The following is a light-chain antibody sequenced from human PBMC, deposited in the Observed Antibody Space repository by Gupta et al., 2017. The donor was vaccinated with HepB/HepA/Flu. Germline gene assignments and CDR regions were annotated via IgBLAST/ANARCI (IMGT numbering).Light chain of an antibody. Sequence: EIVFTQPPATLSVSPGERATLSCRASQSVSSYLAWYQQNPGQAPRLLIHDASTRATGIPARFSGSGSGTDFTLTISSLEPEDFAVYFCHQCSVWPLTFGQGTRLDVK. J-gene: IGKJ5*01. CDR3: HQCSVWPLT. CDR2: DAS. V-gene: IGKV3-11*01. CDR1: QSVSSY.